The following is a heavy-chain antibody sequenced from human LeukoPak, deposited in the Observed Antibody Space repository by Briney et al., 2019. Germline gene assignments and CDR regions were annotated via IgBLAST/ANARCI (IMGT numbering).Heavy chain of an antibody. J-gene: IGHJ6*03. CDR2: INPSGGST. CDR3: ARDLAYCGGDCYLYYYYYYMDV. D-gene: IGHD2-21*02. V-gene: IGHV1-46*01. Sequence: ASVKVSCKASGYTFTSYYMHWVRQAPGQGLEWMGVINPSGGSTSYAQKFQGRVTMTRDTSTSTVYMELSSLRSEDTAVYYCARDLAYCGGDCYLYYYYYYMDVWGKGTTVTISS. CDR1: GYTFTSYY.